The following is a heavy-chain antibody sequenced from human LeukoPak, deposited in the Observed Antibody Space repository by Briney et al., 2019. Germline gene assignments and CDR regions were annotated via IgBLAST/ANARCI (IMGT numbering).Heavy chain of an antibody. CDR3: ARHNRGYSGYDYSDY. Sequence: GGSLRLSCAASGFTVIDNYMSWVRQAPGKGLEWVSVIYSGRSAYYADSVKGRFTISRDNAKNSLYLQMNSLRAEDTAVYYCARHNRGYSGYDYSDYWGQGTLVTVSS. J-gene: IGHJ4*02. D-gene: IGHD5-12*01. CDR2: IYSGRSA. V-gene: IGHV3-66*04. CDR1: GFTVIDNY.